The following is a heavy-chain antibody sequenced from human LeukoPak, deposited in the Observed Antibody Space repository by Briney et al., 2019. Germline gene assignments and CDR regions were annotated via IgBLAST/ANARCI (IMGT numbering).Heavy chain of an antibody. CDR3: ASERGATQYFDY. CDR2: IIPMLDIQ. V-gene: IGHV1-69*04. Sequence: SVSVSCKASGGTFSSYAITWVRQAPGQGLEWMGRIIPMLDIQNYAQKFQGRVTITADKSTSTAYMELSSLRSEDTAVYYCASERGATQYFDYWGQGTLVTVSS. D-gene: IGHD3-10*01. CDR1: GGTFSSYA. J-gene: IGHJ4*02.